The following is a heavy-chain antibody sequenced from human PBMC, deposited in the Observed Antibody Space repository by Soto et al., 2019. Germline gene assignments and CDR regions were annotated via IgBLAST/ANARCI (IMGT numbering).Heavy chain of an antibody. Sequence: KPSETLSLTCTVSGGSISSGGYYWSWIRQHPGKGLEWIGYIYYSGSTYYNPSLKSRVTVSVDTSKNQFSLKLSSVTAADTAVYYCARATRYYDFWSGFDAFDIWGQGTMVTVSS. CDR1: GGSISSGGYY. V-gene: IGHV4-31*03. CDR3: ARATRYYDFWSGFDAFDI. CDR2: IYYSGST. D-gene: IGHD3-3*01. J-gene: IGHJ3*02.